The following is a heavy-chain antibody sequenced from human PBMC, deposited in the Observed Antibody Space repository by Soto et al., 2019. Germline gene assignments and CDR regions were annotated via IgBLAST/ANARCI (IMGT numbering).Heavy chain of an antibody. CDR1: GGSFSTYY. J-gene: IGHJ3*02. Sequence: PSETLSLTCVVSGGSFSTYYYNWIRQSPGKGLEWIGEINHSGSNNYSPSLKSRVTMSLDTSKNQFSLKLTSVTAADTAVYYCARGGSNDWQVAFDIWSQGTMVTVS. CDR3: ARGGSNDWQVAFDI. CDR2: INHSGSN. V-gene: IGHV4-34*01. D-gene: IGHD3-9*01.